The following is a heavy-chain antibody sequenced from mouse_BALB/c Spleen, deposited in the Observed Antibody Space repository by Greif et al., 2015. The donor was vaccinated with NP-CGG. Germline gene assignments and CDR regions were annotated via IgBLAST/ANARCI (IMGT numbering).Heavy chain of an antibody. D-gene: IGHD2-3*01. Sequence: QVQLKESGAELVKPGASVKLSCKASGYTFTEYIIHWVKQRSGQGLEWIGWFYPGSGSIKYNEKFKDKATLTADKSSSTVYMELSRLTSEDSAVYFCARHEDPYDHYYAMDYWGQGTSVTVSS. CDR2: FYPGSGSI. CDR1: GYTFTEYI. J-gene: IGHJ4*01. V-gene: IGHV1-62-2*01. CDR3: ARHEDPYDHYYAMDY.